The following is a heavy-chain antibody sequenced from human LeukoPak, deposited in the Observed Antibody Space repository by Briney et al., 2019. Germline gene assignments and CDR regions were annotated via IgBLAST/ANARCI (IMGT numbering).Heavy chain of an antibody. Sequence: GGSLRLSCVVSGFTLSDYGIHWVRQAPGRGLQWVAFIPFDGSHKYYADSVEGRFTISRDTSKNTLYLQMNSLRAEDTAVYYCARVRWGYSGYDGDYFDYWGQGTLVTVSS. J-gene: IGHJ4*02. CDR2: IPFDGSHK. CDR1: GFTLSDYG. CDR3: ARVRWGYSGYDGDYFDY. V-gene: IGHV3-30*02. D-gene: IGHD5-12*01.